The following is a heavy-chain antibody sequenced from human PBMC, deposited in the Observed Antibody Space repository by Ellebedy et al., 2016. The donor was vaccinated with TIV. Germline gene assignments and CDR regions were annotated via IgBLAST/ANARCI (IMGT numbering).Heavy chain of an antibody. V-gene: IGHV3-30-3*01. J-gene: IGHJ6*02. CDR3: ARVSQVWFGELLTRNYYYGMDV. CDR1: GFTFSSYA. D-gene: IGHD3-10*01. CDR2: ISYDGSNK. Sequence: PGGSLRLSCAASGFTFSSYAMHRVRQAPGKGLERVAVISYDGSNKYYADSVKGRFTISRDNSKNTLYLQMNSLRAEDTAVYYYARVSQVWFGELLTRNYYYGMDVWGQGTTVTVSS.